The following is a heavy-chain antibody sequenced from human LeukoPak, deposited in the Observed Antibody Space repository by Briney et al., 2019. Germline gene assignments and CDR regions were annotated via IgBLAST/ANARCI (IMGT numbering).Heavy chain of an antibody. CDR2: IYSSENT. D-gene: IGHD6-19*01. CDR1: GDSISGYY. CDR3: ARSTWAGAPVDP. Sequence: SETLSLTCSVSGDSISGYYWNWIRQAAGKGLECIGRIYSSENTNYNPSLKSRVTMSVDTSKNQFSLKLSSVTAADTAVYYCARSTWAGAPVDPWGQGTLVTVSS. J-gene: IGHJ5*02. V-gene: IGHV4-4*07.